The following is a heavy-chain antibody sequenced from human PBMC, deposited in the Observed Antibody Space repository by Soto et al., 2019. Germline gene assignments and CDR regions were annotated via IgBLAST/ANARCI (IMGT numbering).Heavy chain of an antibody. Sequence: QVRLEESGPGLVKPSETXSLICSVSGGSVNNXXXXXXXXXXXXXNGLEWIGYIYYNGSTRYNPSFKTRATLSIDTSKNQFSLRLNSVTVADTAVYFCARDADYGGSRGGMDVWGRGTTVTVSS. CDR2: IYYNGST. J-gene: IGHJ6*02. D-gene: IGHD4-17*01. CDR3: ARDADYGGSRGGMDV. V-gene: IGHV4-31*03. CDR1: GGSVNNXXXX.